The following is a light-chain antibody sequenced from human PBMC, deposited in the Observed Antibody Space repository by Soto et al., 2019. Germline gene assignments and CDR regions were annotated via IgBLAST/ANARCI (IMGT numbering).Light chain of an antibody. CDR2: RNT. J-gene: IGLJ1*01. CDR1: SSNIGAGYD. CDR3: QSYDSSLHVYV. Sequence: QSVLTQPPSVSGAPGQRVTISCTGSSSNIGAGYDVHWYQQLPGTAPKLLIYRNTNRPSGVPDRFSGSKSGTSASLAITGLKAEDEADYYCQSYDSSLHVYVFGTGTKLTVL. V-gene: IGLV1-40*01.